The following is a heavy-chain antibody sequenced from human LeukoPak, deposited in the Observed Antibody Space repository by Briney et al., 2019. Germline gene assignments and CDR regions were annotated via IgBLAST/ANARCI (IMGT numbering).Heavy chain of an antibody. D-gene: IGHD6-19*01. V-gene: IGHV3-23*01. CDR3: ARETPAVAGAFDY. J-gene: IGHJ4*02. Sequence: GGSLRLSCAASGFTFSNYAMNWVRQAPGKGLEWVSAISGSGDSTYYADSVKGRFTVSRDNSKNTIYVQMNSLRADDTAVYYCARETPAVAGAFDYWGQGTLVTVPS. CDR1: GFTFSNYA. CDR2: ISGSGDST.